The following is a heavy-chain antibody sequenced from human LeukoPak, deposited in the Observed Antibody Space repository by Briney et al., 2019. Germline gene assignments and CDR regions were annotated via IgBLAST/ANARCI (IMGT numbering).Heavy chain of an antibody. V-gene: IGHV3-74*01. CDR2: ISSDGRST. Sequence: GGSLRLSCTASGPNFSSYWMHWVRQAPGKGLVWVSRISSDGRSTSYADSVKGRFTISRDNAKNSLYLQMNSLRAEDTAVYYCAELGITMIGGVWGKGTTVTISS. CDR3: AELGITMIGGV. D-gene: IGHD3-10*02. J-gene: IGHJ6*04. CDR1: GPNFSSYW.